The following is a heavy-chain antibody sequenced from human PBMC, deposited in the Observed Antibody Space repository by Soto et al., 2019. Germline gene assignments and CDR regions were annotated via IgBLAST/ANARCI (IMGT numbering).Heavy chain of an antibody. CDR1: GGSISSGDYY. D-gene: IGHD2-15*01. CDR2: IYHSGST. V-gene: IGHV4-30-2*01. Sequence: PSETLSLTCTVSGGSISSGDYYWSWIRQPPGKGLEWIGYIYHSGSTYYNPSLRSRVTISVDRSKNQFSLKLSSVTAADTAVYYCARGGGYCSGASCQAYFQHWGQGTLVTVS. CDR3: ARGGGYCSGASCQAYFQH. J-gene: IGHJ1*01.